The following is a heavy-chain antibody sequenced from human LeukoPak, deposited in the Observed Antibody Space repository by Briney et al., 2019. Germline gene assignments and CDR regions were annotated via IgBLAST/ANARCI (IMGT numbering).Heavy chain of an antibody. Sequence: SETLSLTCTVSGVSVSRGRYYWSWTRQPPGKGLEWIGYIHHSGTTNYSPSLKSRVTISVDMSKNQFFLNLTSVTAADTAVYYCARGRLGATYWGQGTLVTVSS. D-gene: IGHD1-26*01. J-gene: IGHJ4*02. CDR1: GVSVSRGRYY. CDR2: IHHSGTT. CDR3: ARGRLGATY. V-gene: IGHV4-61*01.